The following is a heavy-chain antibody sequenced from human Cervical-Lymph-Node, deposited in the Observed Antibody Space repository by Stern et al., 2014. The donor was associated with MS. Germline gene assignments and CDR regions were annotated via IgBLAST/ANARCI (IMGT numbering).Heavy chain of an antibody. Sequence: EVQLVESGPEVKRPGESLKISCQASGYTFTSYWIGWVRQMPGKGLEWIAITFPGGSDIRFSPSFKAQVTISADKTSSPAYLQWNNLKAADTAIYYCARQRYFDYWGQGTLVTVSS. CDR3: ARQRYFDY. V-gene: IGHV5-51*01. CDR1: GYTFTSYW. J-gene: IGHJ4*02. CDR2: TFPGGSDI.